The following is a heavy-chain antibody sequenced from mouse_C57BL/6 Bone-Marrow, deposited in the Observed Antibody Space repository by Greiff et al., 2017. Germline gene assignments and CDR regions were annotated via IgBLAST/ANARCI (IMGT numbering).Heavy chain of an antibody. J-gene: IGHJ1*03. D-gene: IGHD2-3*01. CDR3: ARDGYHWYFDV. Sequence: VQLQQPGAELVKPGASVKLSCKASGYTFTSYWMQWVKQRPGQGLEWIGEIDPSDSYTNYNQKFKGKATLTVATSSSTAYMQLSSLTSEDSAVYYCARDGYHWYFDVWGTGTTVTVSS. CDR1: GYTFTSYW. V-gene: IGHV1-50*01. CDR2: IDPSDSYT.